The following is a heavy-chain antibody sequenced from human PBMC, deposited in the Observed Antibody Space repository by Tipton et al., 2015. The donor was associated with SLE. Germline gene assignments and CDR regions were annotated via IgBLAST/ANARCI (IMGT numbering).Heavy chain of an antibody. CDR1: GGSISSYY. J-gene: IGHJ6*03. Sequence: TLSLTCTVSGGSISSYYWSWIRQPPGKGLEWIGYIYYSGSTNYNPSLKSRVTISVDTSKNQFSLKLSSVTAADTAVYYCARSLYYDFWSGYYTGLSGDYYMDVWGKGTTVTVSS. CDR2: IYYSGST. CDR3: ARSLYYDFWSGYYTGLSGDYYMDV. V-gene: IGHV4-59*01. D-gene: IGHD3-3*01.